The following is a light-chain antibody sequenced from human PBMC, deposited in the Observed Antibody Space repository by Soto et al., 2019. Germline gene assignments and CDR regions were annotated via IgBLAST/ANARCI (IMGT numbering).Light chain of an antibody. V-gene: IGKV3-15*01. J-gene: IGKJ1*01. CDR1: QTVSNN. CDR2: GAS. Sequence: EIVMTQSPVTLYVSPGERATLSCRASQTVSNNLAWYQQKPGQAPTLLIYGASTRATGIPARFTGSGSGTDITLTIKSLPYEDFAIYYYHQDDKWPPWTFGHGTKVDIK. CDR3: HQDDKWPPWT.